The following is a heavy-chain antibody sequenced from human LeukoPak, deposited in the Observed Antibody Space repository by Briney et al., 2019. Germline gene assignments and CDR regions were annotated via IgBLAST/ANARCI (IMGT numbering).Heavy chain of an antibody. D-gene: IGHD3-22*01. Sequence: TSETLSLTCGVSGYSISSGFYWGWIRQPPGKGLEWIGSIYRSGSTYNNPSLKSRVAISVDTSKNQFSLKLSSVTAADTPVYYCARVGHNRGTNDSSGYYEDDAFDIWGQGTMVTVSS. CDR2: IYRSGST. V-gene: IGHV4-38-2*01. CDR3: ARVGHNRGTNDSSGYYEDDAFDI. CDR1: GYSISSGFY. J-gene: IGHJ3*02.